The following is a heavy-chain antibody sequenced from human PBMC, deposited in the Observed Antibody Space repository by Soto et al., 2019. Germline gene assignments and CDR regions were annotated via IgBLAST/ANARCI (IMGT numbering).Heavy chain of an antibody. D-gene: IGHD2-2*01. Sequence: SETLYLTCTFSGGSIRRYYWRWVRQPPGKGLEWIGYIYYSGSTNYNPSLKSRVTISVDTSKNQFSLKLSSVTAADTAVYYCARDQRGMDVWGQGTTVTVSS. CDR1: GGSIRRYY. J-gene: IGHJ6*02. CDR3: ARDQRGMDV. V-gene: IGHV4-59*01. CDR2: IYYSGST.